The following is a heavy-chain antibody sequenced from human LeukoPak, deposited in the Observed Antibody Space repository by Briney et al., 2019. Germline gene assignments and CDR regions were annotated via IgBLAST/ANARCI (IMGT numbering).Heavy chain of an antibody. V-gene: IGHV3-53*01. D-gene: IGHD1-26*01. CDR2: IYSGGST. Sequence: GGSLRLSCAASGFTVSSNYMSWVRQAPGKGLEWVSVIYSGGSTYYADSVKGRFTISRDNSKNTLYLQMNSLRAEDMAVYYCARDGLVGATDYYYYGMDVWGQGTTVTVSS. CDR1: GFTVSSNY. J-gene: IGHJ6*02. CDR3: ARDGLVGATDYYYYGMDV.